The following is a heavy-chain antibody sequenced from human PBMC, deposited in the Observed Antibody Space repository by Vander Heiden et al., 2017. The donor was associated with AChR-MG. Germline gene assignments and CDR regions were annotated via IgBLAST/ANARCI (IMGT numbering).Heavy chain of an antibody. Sequence: QVQLVQSGAAVKKPGASVTVSCKASGYSFTNYHVHWVRQAPGQGLEWMGVINPTGGGTIYAQKFRGRVTMTRDTSTSTVYMDLSSLRSEDTALYYCARAIRTGGAYIANYWGQGTLVTVS. CDR1: GYSFTNYH. J-gene: IGHJ4*02. D-gene: IGHD2-8*02. V-gene: IGHV1-46*03. CDR3: ARAIRTGGAYIANY. CDR2: INPTGGGT.